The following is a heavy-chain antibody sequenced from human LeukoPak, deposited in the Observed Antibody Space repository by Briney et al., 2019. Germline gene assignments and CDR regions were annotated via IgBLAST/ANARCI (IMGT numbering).Heavy chain of an antibody. D-gene: IGHD3-16*02. J-gene: IGHJ3*02. CDR1: GFTVSSKY. CDR2: IYSGGST. Sequence: GGSLRLSCAASGFTVSSKYMSWVRQAPGKGLEWVSVIYSGGSTDYADSVKGRFTISRDNSKNTLYLQMNSLRAEDTAVYFCAKDVLYGREVSRYDAFDIWGQGTMVTVSS. V-gene: IGHV3-53*01. CDR3: AKDVLYGREVSRYDAFDI.